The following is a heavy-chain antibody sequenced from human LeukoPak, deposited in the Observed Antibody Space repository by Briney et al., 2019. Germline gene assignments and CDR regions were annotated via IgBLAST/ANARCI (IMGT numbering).Heavy chain of an antibody. V-gene: IGHV4-4*07. CDR2: IYTSGST. J-gene: IGHJ6*03. CDR3: ARGPPLDTAMAPYYYYMDV. CDR1: GGSISSYY. Sequence: SETLSLTCTVPGGSISSYYWSWIRQPAGKRLEWIGRIYTSGSTNYNPSLKSRVTMSVDTSKNQFSLKLSSVTAADTAVYYCARGPPLDTAMAPYYYYMDVWGKGTTVTVSS. D-gene: IGHD5-18*01.